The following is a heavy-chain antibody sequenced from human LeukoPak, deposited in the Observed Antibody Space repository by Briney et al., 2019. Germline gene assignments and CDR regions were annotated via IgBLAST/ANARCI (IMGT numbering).Heavy chain of an antibody. CDR2: IFWDDNE. D-gene: IGHD6-19*01. Sequence: ESGPTLVNPTQTLTLTFTFSGFSLSTGGMGVGWIRQPPGKALEWLAFIFWDDNEHYSPSLKKRLTITKDTSNNQVILTMPNMDPVDTATYYCSHRHNLGVAGPVVTFDSWGQGTLVTVSS. CDR3: SHRHNLGVAGPVVTFDS. J-gene: IGHJ5*01. V-gene: IGHV2-5*02. CDR1: GFSLSTGGMG.